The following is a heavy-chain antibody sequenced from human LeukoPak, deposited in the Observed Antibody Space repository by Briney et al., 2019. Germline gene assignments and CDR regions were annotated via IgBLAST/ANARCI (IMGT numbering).Heavy chain of an antibody. D-gene: IGHD6-13*01. CDR1: GFSFSSDG. Sequence: PGGSLRLSCAASGFSFSSDGMHWVRQAPGKGLEWVAFISNGGNRKYYADSVKGRFTISRDKSENTLYVQMNSLRAEDTAVYYCAKDRSTTWSLDYWGQGALVTVSS. CDR3: AKDRSTTWSLDY. CDR2: ISNGGNRK. J-gene: IGHJ4*02. V-gene: IGHV3-30*18.